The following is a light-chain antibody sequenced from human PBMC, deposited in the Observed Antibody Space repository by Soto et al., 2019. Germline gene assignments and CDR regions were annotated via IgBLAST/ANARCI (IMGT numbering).Light chain of an antibody. CDR3: CSYTSSSTYV. CDR2: DFR. J-gene: IGLJ1*01. V-gene: IGLV2-14*03. Sequence: QSALTQPASVSGSPGQSITISCTGTSSDVGGSNYVSWYQQHPGTAPKLMIYDFRNRPSGVSNRFSGSKSGDTASLTISGLQAEDEAVYYCCSYTSSSTYVFGTGTKVTVL. CDR1: SSDVGGSNY.